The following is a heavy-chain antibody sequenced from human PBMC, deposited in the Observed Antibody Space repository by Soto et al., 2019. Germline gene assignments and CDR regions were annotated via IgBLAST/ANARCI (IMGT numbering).Heavy chain of an antibody. J-gene: IGHJ4*02. CDR1: GGSMRSSDYY. V-gene: IGHV4-30-4*01. CDR3: ARVIITATGTSGFDS. CDR2: VYYSESA. D-gene: IGHD6-13*01. Sequence: QVQLQESGPGLVKPSQTLSLTCTVSGGSMRSSDYYWSWIRQPPGKGLEWIGYVYYSESAYYNPSLQSRGFISIDTSKNQFSLTLSSVTAADTAVYYCARVIITATGTSGFDSWGQGTLVTVSS.